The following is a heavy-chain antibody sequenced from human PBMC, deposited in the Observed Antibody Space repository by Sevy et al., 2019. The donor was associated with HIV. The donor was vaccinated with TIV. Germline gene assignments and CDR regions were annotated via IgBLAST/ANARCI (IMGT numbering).Heavy chain of an antibody. J-gene: IGHJ4*02. Sequence: GGSLTLSCSASGFTFSSYAMHWVRQAPGQGLEYDSDISSNGGRTYYADSVKGRLTISRDNSKNTLYLQMSSLRAEDTAVYYCVKDGRIAARSYYFDYWGQGTLVTVSS. V-gene: IGHV3-64D*06. CDR3: VKDGRIAARSYYFDY. D-gene: IGHD6-6*01. CDR1: GFTFSSYA. CDR2: ISSNGGRT.